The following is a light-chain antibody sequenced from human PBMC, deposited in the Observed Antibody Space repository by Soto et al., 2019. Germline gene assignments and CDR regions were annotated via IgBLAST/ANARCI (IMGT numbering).Light chain of an antibody. CDR1: RSNIGAGSD. V-gene: IGLV1-40*01. CDR3: QSYDSSLSSHVV. Sequence: PSVSGAPGQRVTISCTGTRSNIGAGSDVHLYQQLPGTAPKLLIYGNSNRPSLVPVRFSVSKSGTSASLAITGLQAEDEADYYCQSYDSSLSSHVVFGGGTKLTVL. CDR2: GNS. J-gene: IGLJ2*01.